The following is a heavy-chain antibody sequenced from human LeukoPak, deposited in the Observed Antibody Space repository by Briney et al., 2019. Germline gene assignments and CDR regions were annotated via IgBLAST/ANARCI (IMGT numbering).Heavy chain of an antibody. CDR2: INGDGSRT. D-gene: IGHD3-10*01. CDR3: VREYGSGILPIDH. J-gene: IGHJ4*02. V-gene: IGHV3-74*01. Sequence: PGGSLRLTCAASEFIFSNYRMHWVRQPPGKGLVWVSRINGDGSRTNYADSVEGRFTISRDNAKSTLYLQMNSLRTEDTAVYYCVREYGSGILPIDHWGQGTLVTVSS. CDR1: EFIFSNYR.